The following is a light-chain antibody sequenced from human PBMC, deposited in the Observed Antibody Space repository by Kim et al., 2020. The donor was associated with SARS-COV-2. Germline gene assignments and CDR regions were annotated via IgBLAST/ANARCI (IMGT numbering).Light chain of an antibody. CDR1: QRMSSNY. CDR3: HQYIRSPYS. Sequence: PGERATLSCRANQRMSSNYLAWYQHKPGQSPRLLIHDASNRATGIPDRFSGSGSGTDFTLTISRLEPEDFAVYYCHQYIRSPYSFGQGTKLEI. V-gene: IGKV3-20*01. CDR2: DAS. J-gene: IGKJ2*03.